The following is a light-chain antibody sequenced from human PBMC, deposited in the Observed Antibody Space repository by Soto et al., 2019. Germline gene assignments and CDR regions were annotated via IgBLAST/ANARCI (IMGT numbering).Light chain of an antibody. CDR2: AAS. J-gene: IGKJ1*01. CDR3: QQYYSYPRT. CDR1: QGISSY. V-gene: IGKV1-8*01. Sequence: AIRMTQSPSSLSASTGDRVTITCRASQGISSYLAWYQQKPGKAPKLLIYAASTLQSGVPSRFSGSGSGTEFTLTISCLQSEDFATYYCQQYYSYPRTLGQGTKVDIK.